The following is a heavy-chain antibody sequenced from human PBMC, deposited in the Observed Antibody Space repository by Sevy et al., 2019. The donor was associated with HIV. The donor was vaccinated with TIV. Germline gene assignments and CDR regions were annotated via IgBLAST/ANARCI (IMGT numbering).Heavy chain of an antibody. J-gene: IGHJ4*02. Sequence: SETLSLTCTVSGGSISSSSYYWGWIRQPPGKGLEWIGSIYYSGSTYYNPSLKSRVTISVDTSKNQLSLKLSSVTAADTAVYYCARHGMGMTTVVSFDYWGQGTLVTVSS. CDR2: IYYSGST. CDR1: GGSISSSSYY. D-gene: IGHD4-17*01. CDR3: ARHGMGMTTVVSFDY. V-gene: IGHV4-39*01.